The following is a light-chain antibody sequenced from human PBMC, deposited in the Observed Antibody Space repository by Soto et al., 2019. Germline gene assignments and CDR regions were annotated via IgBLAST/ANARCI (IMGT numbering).Light chain of an antibody. CDR2: GAS. V-gene: IGKV3-15*01. J-gene: IGKJ5*01. Sequence: EIVITESPATLSVSPGERASLSCRASHSVSTNLAWFQQKPGQAPRLLIYGASTRATGIPARFSGSGSGTDFTLTISSLEPEDFAVYYCQQRSNWPIITFGQGTRLEIK. CDR1: HSVSTN. CDR3: QQRSNWPIIT.